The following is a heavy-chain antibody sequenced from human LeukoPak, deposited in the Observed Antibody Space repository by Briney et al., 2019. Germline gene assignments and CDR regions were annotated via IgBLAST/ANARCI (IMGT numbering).Heavy chain of an antibody. D-gene: IGHD6-19*01. V-gene: IGHV3-21*01. Sequence: GGSLRLSCAASGFTFGLYTMNWVRQAPGQGLEWVSSISSSSGYIYYADSVKGRFTISRDNAENSLYLQMNSLRAEDTAIYFCAREDYGSGWTGWFDPWGQGALVTVSS. CDR3: AREDYGSGWTGWFDP. CDR1: GFTFGLYT. CDR2: ISSSSGYI. J-gene: IGHJ5*02.